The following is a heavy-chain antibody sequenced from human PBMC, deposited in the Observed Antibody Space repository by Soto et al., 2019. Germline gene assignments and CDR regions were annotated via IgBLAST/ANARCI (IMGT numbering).Heavy chain of an antibody. CDR2: TSASGGVT. J-gene: IGHJ5*02. CDR3: VDGGAIGRPPLDT. CDR1: GFTFYSHA. D-gene: IGHD6-6*01. V-gene: IGHV3-23*01. Sequence: GGSLRLSCAASGFTFYSHAMSWVRQAPGKGLEWVSGTSASGGVTYYADSVKGRFTMSRDNAKNTLWLQMNSLRVEDTAVSYCVDGGAIGRPPLDTWGQGTLVTVSS.